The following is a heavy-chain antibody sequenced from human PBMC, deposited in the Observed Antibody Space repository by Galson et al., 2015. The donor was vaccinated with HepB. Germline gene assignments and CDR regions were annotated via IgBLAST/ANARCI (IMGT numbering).Heavy chain of an antibody. CDR2: ITGGGRT. V-gene: IGHV3-23*01. CDR1: GFDSSTHA. J-gene: IGHJ4*02. D-gene: IGHD4-17*01. Sequence: SLRLSCAASGFDSSTHAMSWVRQAPGKGLEWVSTITGGGRTNYAESVTGRFTISRDNSENTVYLQMSRLRPEDTAVYYCAKGTQRRLTTMTSHNYFDYWGQGTLVAVSS. CDR3: AKGTQRRLTTMTSHNYFDY.